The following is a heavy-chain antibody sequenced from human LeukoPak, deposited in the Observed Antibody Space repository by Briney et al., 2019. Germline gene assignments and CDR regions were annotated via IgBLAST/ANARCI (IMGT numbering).Heavy chain of an antibody. CDR1: GFTFSNAW. V-gene: IGHV3-15*01. CDR3: AKDYAAGRPYYFDS. CDR2: IKSKTDGGTT. J-gene: IGHJ4*02. D-gene: IGHD6-13*01. Sequence: GGSLRLSCAASGFTFSNAWMSWVRQAPGKGLECVGRIKSKTDGGTTDYAAPVKGRFTISRDDSKNTLYLQMNSLRAGDTAAYYCAKDYAAGRPYYFDSWGQGTLVTVSS.